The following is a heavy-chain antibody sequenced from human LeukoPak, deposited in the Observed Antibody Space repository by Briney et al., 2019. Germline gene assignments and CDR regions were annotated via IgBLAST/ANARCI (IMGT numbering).Heavy chain of an antibody. V-gene: IGHV4-59*08. CDR3: ARLVRSYNWFDP. J-gene: IGHJ5*02. CDR2: IYYSGSA. CDR1: GGSISSYY. Sequence: SETLSLTCIVSGGSISSYYWSWIRQPPGKGLEWIGYIYYSGSANYNPSLKSRVTISVDTSKNQFSLKLSSVTAADTAVYYCARLVRSYNWFDPWGQGTLVTVSS. D-gene: IGHD1-26*01.